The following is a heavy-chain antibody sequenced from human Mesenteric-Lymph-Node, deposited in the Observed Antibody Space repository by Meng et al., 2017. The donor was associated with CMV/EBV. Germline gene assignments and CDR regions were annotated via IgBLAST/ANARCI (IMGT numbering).Heavy chain of an antibody. CDR1: FSSYW. J-gene: IGHJ4*02. D-gene: IGHD3-22*01. CDR2: INSDGSIT. CDR3: ARATYYYDSSGYKITYYFDY. V-gene: IGHV3-74*01. Sequence: FSSYWMHWVRQAPGKGLVWVSRINSDGSITSYADSVKGRFTISRDNAKNTLYLQMNSLRAEDTALYYCARATYYYDSSGYKITYYFDYWGQGTLVTVSS.